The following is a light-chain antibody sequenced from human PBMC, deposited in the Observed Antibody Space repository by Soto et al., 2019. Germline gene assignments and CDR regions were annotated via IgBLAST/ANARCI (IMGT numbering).Light chain of an antibody. J-gene: IGKJ3*01. CDR2: GAS. Sequence: EIVLTQSPGTLSLSPGERATLSCRASQSVNLNYLAWYQQKPVQAPRLLIYGASSRATGIPDRFSGSGSGTEFTLTVSRLEPEDFAVYYCQQYCRSPFTFGPGTKVDIK. CDR1: QSVNLNY. V-gene: IGKV3-20*01. CDR3: QQYCRSPFT.